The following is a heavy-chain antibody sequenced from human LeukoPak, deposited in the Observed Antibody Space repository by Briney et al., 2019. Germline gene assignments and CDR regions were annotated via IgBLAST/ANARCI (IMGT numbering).Heavy chain of an antibody. CDR1: GFTFSSYG. CDR2: ISYDGSNK. V-gene: IGHV3-30*18. CDR3: AKDRVATAIPVGNYFDY. D-gene: IGHD1-1*01. Sequence: GGSLRLSCAASGFTFSSYGMHWVRQAPGKGLEWVAVISYDGSNKYYADSVKGRFTISRDNSKNTLYLQMNSLRAEDTAVYYCAKDRVATAIPVGNYFDYWGQGTLVTVSS. J-gene: IGHJ4*02.